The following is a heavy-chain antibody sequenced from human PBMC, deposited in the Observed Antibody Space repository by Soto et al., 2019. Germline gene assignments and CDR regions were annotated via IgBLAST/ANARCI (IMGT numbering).Heavy chain of an antibody. D-gene: IGHD5-12*01. V-gene: IGHV4-59*12. J-gene: IGHJ4*02. Sequence: SETLSLTSPVSGFTISSYYWSWIRQPPGKGLEWIGEIYHSGSTNYNPSLKSRVTISVDKSKNQFSLKLSSVTAADTAVYYCARWLQLYYFDYWGQGTLVTVSS. CDR1: GFTISSYY. CDR2: IYHSGST. CDR3: ARWLQLYYFDY.